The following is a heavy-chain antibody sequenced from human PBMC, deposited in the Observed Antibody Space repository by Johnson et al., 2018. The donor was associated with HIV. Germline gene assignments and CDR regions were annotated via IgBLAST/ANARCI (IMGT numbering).Heavy chain of an antibody. CDR1: GFTFSSYW. Sequence: VHLVESGGGLVQPGGSLRLSCAASGFTFSSYWMSWVRQAPAKGLEWVANIKQDGSEKYYVDSVKGRFTISRYNAKNSLYLQMNSLRAEDTAVYYCARDRIVGADYDAFEIWGQGTMVTVSS. CDR2: IKQDGSEK. V-gene: IGHV3-7*01. CDR3: ARDRIVGADYDAFEI. J-gene: IGHJ3*02. D-gene: IGHD1-26*01.